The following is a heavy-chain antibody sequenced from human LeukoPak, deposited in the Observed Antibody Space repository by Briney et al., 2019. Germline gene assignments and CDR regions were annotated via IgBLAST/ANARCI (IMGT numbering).Heavy chain of an antibody. CDR2: ISGSGSDT. V-gene: IGHV3-11*06. CDR1: GFTFSHSA. CDR3: ATTDLYGSGSYYGDY. J-gene: IGHJ4*02. Sequence: GGSLRLSCAASGFTFSHSAMSWVRQAPGKGLEWISTISGSGSDTNYADSVRGRLIISRDNAKNSLYLQMNSLRAEDTAVYYCATTDLYGSGSYYGDYWGQGTLVTVSS. D-gene: IGHD3-10*01.